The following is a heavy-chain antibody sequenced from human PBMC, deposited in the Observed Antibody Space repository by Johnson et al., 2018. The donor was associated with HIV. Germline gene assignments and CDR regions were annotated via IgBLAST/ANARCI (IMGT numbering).Heavy chain of an antibody. J-gene: IGHJ3*02. V-gene: IGHV3-30*02. D-gene: IGHD3-9*01. Sequence: QVQLVESGGGVVQPGGSLRLSCAASGFTFSSYGMHWVRQTPGKGLEWVSSTRVDGSKKYYAQSVKGRFSISRDNAKNSLYLQMNSLRADDTAVYDCEKAIRVCDWFNAYDAFDIWGQGTMVTVSS. CDR2: TRVDGSKK. CDR1: GFTFSSYG. CDR3: EKAIRVCDWFNAYDAFDI.